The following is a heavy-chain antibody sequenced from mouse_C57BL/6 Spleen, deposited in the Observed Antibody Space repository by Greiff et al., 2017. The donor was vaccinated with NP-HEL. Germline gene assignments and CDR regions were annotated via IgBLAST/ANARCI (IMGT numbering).Heavy chain of an antibody. J-gene: IGHJ2*01. Sequence: VQLQQSGAELVKAGASVKMSCKASGYTFTSYWMHWVKQRLGQGREWFAETNPTNGRTYYNEKFKSKATLTVDKSSSTAYMLLSGPTFEDSAVYYWARIKKIVATYFDYWGQGTTLTVSS. CDR2: TNPTNGRT. CDR3: ARIKKIVATYFDY. CDR1: GYTFTSYW. D-gene: IGHD1-1*01. V-gene: IGHV1S81*02.